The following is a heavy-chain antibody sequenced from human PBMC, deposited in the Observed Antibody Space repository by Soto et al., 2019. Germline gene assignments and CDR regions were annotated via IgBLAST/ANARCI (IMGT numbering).Heavy chain of an antibody. D-gene: IGHD3-22*01. V-gene: IGHV4-34*01. J-gene: IGHJ6*02. CDR1: GGSFSGYY. CDR2: INHSGST. Sequence: PSETLSLTCAVYGGSFSGYYWSWIRQPPGKGLEWIGEINHSGSTNYNPSLKSRVTISVDTSKNQFSLKLSSVTAADTAVYYCARGRGYYDSSGYYYYYGMDVWGQGTTVTVSS. CDR3: ARGRGYYDSSGYYYYYGMDV.